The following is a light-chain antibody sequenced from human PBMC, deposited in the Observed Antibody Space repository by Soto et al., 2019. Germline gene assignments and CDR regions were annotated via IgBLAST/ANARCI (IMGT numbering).Light chain of an antibody. V-gene: IGKV1-12*01. CDR1: QPISSW. CDR3: QHASSFPLT. CDR2: SAS. J-gene: IGKJ4*01. Sequence: IQMTQSPSTVSASVGDRVTISCRASQPISSWLAWYKQKPGQLPNLLIYSASTFLSGVPTRFSVSESGTLFTLTITNLQPENFATSDCQHASSFPLTFRGGTKVEV.